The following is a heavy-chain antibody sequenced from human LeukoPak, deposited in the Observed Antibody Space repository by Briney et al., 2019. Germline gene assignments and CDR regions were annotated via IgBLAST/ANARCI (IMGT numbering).Heavy chain of an antibody. CDR2: ISYDGSNK. D-gene: IGHD3-22*01. V-gene: IGHV3-30-3*01. J-gene: IGHJ4*02. CDR3: ARDFSDSSGYYLYYFDY. CDR1: GFTFSSYA. Sequence: QTGGSLRLSCAASGFTFSSYAMHWVRQAPGKGLEWVAVISYDGSNKYYADSVKGRFTISRDNSKNTLYLQMNSLRAEDTAVYYCARDFSDSSGYYLYYFDYWGQGTLVTVSS.